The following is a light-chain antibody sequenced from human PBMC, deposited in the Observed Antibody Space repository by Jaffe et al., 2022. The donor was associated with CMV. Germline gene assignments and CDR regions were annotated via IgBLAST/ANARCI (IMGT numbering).Light chain of an antibody. V-gene: IGKV3-20*01. CDR1: QSVSSNY. CDR3: QQYGSSPWT. CDR2: GAS. J-gene: IGKJ1*01. Sequence: EIVLTQSPGTLSLSPGERATLSCRASQSVSSNYLAWYQQKLGQAPRLLIYGASSRATGIPDRFSGSGSGTDFTLTISRLEPEDFAVYFCQQYGSSPWTFGQGTKVEIK.